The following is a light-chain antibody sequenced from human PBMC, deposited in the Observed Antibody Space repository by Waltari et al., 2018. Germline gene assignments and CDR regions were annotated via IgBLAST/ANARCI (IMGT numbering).Light chain of an antibody. CDR1: QAISSA. Sequence: AVQLTPSPPSLSAPVGHRVTITCRASQAISSALAWYQQKPGKAPNLLIYDASNLESGVPSRFSGSGSGTHFTLTISSLQPADFATYYCQQLHSYPVTFGGGTKVEIK. CDR2: DAS. V-gene: IGKV1-13*02. CDR3: QQLHSYPVT. J-gene: IGKJ4*01.